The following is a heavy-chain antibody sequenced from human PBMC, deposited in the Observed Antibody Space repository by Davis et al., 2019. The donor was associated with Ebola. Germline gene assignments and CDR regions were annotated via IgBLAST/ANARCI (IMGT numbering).Heavy chain of an antibody. Sequence: GESLKISCAASGFTFSSYWMHWVRQAPGKGLVWVSRINSDGSSTSYADSVKGRFTISRDNAKNTLYLQMNSLRAEDTAVYYCARDRWVRGVIIINYYYYGMDVWGQGTTVTVSS. CDR3: ARDRWVRGVIIINYYYYGMDV. CDR2: INSDGSST. CDR1: GFTFSSYW. V-gene: IGHV3-74*01. J-gene: IGHJ6*02. D-gene: IGHD3-10*01.